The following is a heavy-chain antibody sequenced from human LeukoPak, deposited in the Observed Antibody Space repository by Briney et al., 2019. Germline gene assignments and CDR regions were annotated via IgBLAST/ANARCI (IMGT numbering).Heavy chain of an antibody. D-gene: IGHD1-26*01. V-gene: IGHV3-23*01. CDR1: GFTFSNYE. CDR2: ISGNGGDT. J-gene: IGHJ4*02. Sequence: PGGSLRLSCAASGFTFSNYEMHWVRQAPGKGLEWVSVISGNGGDTFYADSVKGRFTISRDNSKHTLYLQMNSLRVEDTAVYYCAKGRTLVGGSTRSYDYWGQGTLVTVSS. CDR3: AKGRTLVGGSTRSYDY.